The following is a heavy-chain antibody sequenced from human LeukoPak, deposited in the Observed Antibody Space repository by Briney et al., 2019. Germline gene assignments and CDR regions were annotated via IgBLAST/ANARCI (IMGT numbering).Heavy chain of an antibody. CDR1: GFTFSSYE. V-gene: IGHV3-48*03. Sequence: PGGSLRLSCAASGFTFSSYEMNWVRQAPGKGLEWVSYISSSGSTIYYADSVKGRFTISRDNAKNSLYLQMSSLRAEDTAVYYCARDYAYYGSGSYEQWFDPWGQGTLVTVSS. CDR3: ARDYAYYGSGSYEQWFDP. D-gene: IGHD3-10*01. CDR2: ISSSGSTI. J-gene: IGHJ5*02.